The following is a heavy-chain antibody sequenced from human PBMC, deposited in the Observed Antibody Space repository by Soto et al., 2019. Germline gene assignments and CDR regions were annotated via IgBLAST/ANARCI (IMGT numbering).Heavy chain of an antibody. CDR2: ISSSSSYI. J-gene: IGHJ4*02. CDR1: GFTFSSYS. V-gene: IGHV3-21*01. Sequence: PVGSLRLSCAASGFTFSSYSMNWVRQAPGKGLEWVSSISSSSSYIYYADSVKGRFTISRDNAKNSLYLQMNSLRAEDPAVYYCAREYYYDSSGYYRPLDFDYWGQGTLVTVSS. CDR3: AREYYYDSSGYYRPLDFDY. D-gene: IGHD3-22*01.